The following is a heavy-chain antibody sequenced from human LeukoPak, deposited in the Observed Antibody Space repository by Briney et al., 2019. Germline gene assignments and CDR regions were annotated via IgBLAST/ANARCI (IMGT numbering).Heavy chain of an antibody. CDR1: GFSFSSYN. CDR3: ARDFGGPHYFDF. V-gene: IGHV3-21*01. D-gene: IGHD4-23*01. Sequence: GGSLRLSCEASGFSFSSYNMDWVRQAPGKGLEWVSAISASGVSTFYADSVKGRFTISRDNAKNSLYLQMNSLRAEDTAVYYCARDFGGPHYFDFRGQGTLVTVSS. CDR2: ISASGVST. J-gene: IGHJ4*02.